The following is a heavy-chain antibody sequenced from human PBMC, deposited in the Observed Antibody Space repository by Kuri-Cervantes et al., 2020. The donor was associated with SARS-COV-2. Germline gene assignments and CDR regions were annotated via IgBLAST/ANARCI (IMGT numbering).Heavy chain of an antibody. CDR1: GFTFSSYS. Sequence: GESLKISCAASGFTFSSYSMNWVRQAPGKGLEWVSSIGSSSSYIYYADSVKGRFTISRDNSKNTLYLQMNSLRAEDTAVYYCAKDLSGSFAFDYWGQGTLVTVSS. V-gene: IGHV3-21*01. J-gene: IGHJ4*02. D-gene: IGHD1-26*01. CDR2: IGSSSSYI. CDR3: AKDLSGSFAFDY.